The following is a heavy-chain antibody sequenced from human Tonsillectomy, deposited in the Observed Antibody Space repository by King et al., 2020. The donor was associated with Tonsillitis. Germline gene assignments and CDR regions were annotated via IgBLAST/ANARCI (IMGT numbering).Heavy chain of an antibody. CDR1: GFTLSSYD. Sequence: VQLVGSGGGVVQPGRSLRLSCAASGFTLSSYDMHWVRQDPGKGLEWVAVISFDGSNKYYADSVKGRFTISRDNSKNTLYLQMNSLRAEDTAVYSCARGIATADPLASWGQGTLVTVSS. V-gene: IGHV3-30*03. D-gene: IGHD6-13*01. J-gene: IGHJ5*02. CDR3: ARGIATADPLAS. CDR2: ISFDGSNK.